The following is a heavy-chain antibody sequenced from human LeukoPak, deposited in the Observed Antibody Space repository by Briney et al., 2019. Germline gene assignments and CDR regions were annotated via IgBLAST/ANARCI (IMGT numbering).Heavy chain of an antibody. CDR2: IYHSGST. CDR3: ARVSEYYYDSSGYLDY. CDR1: GASVSGSAYY. D-gene: IGHD3-22*01. Sequence: SETLSLTCTVSGASVSGSAYYWGWIRQPPGKGLEWIGSIYHSGSTYYNPSLKSRVTISVDTSKNQFSLKLSSVTAADTAVYYCARVSEYYYDSSGYLDYWGQGTLVTVSS. J-gene: IGHJ4*02. V-gene: IGHV4-39*07.